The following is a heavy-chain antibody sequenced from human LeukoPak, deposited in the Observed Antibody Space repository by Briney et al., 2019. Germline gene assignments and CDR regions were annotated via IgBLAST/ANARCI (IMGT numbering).Heavy chain of an antibody. CDR1: GFTFSAYA. D-gene: IGHD3-22*01. CDR2: ISGSGGST. Sequence: PGGSLRLSCAASGFTFSAYAMSWVRQAPGKGLGWVSAISGSGGSTYYADSVKGRFTISRDNSKNTLYLQMNSLRAEDTAVYYCAKGAHYYYDSSGYYPFDYWGQGTLVTVSS. J-gene: IGHJ4*02. V-gene: IGHV3-23*01. CDR3: AKGAHYYYDSSGYYPFDY.